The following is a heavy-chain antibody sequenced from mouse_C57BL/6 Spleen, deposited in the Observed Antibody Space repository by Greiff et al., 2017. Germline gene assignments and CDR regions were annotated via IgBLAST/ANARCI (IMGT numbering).Heavy chain of an antibody. CDR1: GYTFTSYW. CDR3: AIYGVYYDYLRYFDV. Sequence: VQLQQPGAELVKPGASVKVSCKASGYTFTSYWMHWVKQRPGQGLEWIGRIHPSDSDTNYTQKFKGKATLTVDKSSSTAYMQLSSLTSEDSAVYYCAIYGVYYDYLRYFDVWGTGTTVTVSS. CDR2: IHPSDSDT. D-gene: IGHD2-4*01. V-gene: IGHV1-74*01. J-gene: IGHJ1*03.